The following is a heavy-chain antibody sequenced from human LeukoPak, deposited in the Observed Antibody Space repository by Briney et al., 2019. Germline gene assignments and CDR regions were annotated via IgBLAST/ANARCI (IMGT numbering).Heavy chain of an antibody. CDR2: IKSDGSGI. D-gene: IGHD3-3*01. Sequence: GGSLTLSCTTSGFAFSNYWMYWVRQAPGKGLVWVSRIKSDGSGITYTGSVEGRFTISRDNVKNTLYLQMNSLRDEDTAVYYCVRGQTIDYWGQGTLVTVSS. V-gene: IGHV3-74*01. CDR1: GFAFSNYW. CDR3: VRGQTIDY. J-gene: IGHJ4*02.